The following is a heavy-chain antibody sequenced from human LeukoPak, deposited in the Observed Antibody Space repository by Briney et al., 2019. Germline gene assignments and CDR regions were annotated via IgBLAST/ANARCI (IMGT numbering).Heavy chain of an antibody. V-gene: IGHV3-30*18. CDR1: GFTFSSYG. Sequence: GRSLRLSCAASGFTFSSYGMHWVRQAPGKGLEWVAVISYDGSNKYYADSVKGRFTISRDNSKNTLYLQMNSLRAEDTAVYYCAKDMYYYDSSGYGLRIPLHWGQGTLVTVSS. J-gene: IGHJ4*02. D-gene: IGHD3-22*01. CDR2: ISYDGSNK. CDR3: AKDMYYYDSSGYGLRIPLH.